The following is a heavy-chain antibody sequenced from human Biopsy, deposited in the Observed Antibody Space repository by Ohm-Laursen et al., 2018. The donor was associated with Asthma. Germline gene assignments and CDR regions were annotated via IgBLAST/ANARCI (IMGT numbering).Heavy chain of an antibody. V-gene: IGHV2-5*04. CDR2: IYWLDDK. Sequence: TQTLTLTCTFSGFSLKIGAVGVGWIRQPPGKAPECLAVIYWLDDKYYSPSLRNRLTVSKDTSRNRVVLAMTNVDPVDTGTYYCSRMIKGIAIDGPLYGMDVWGQGTTVTVSS. D-gene: IGHD6-13*01. CDR1: GFSLKIGAVG. CDR3: SRMIKGIAIDGPLYGMDV. J-gene: IGHJ6*02.